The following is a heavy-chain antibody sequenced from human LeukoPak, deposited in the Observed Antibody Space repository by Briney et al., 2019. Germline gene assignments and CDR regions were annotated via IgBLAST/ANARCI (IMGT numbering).Heavy chain of an antibody. CDR1: GYSISSGYY. Sequence: SETLSLTCTVSGYSISSGYYWGWIRQPPGKGLEWIGRIYTSGSTNYNPSLKSRVTMSVDTSKNQFSLKLSSVTAADTAVYYCARVNQNWYFDLWGRGTLVTVSS. V-gene: IGHV4-38-2*02. CDR2: IYTSGST. CDR3: ARVNQNWYFDL. D-gene: IGHD1-14*01. J-gene: IGHJ2*01.